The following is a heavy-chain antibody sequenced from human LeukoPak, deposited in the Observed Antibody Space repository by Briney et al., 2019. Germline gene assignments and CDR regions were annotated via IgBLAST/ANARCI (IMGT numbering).Heavy chain of an antibody. D-gene: IGHD4-17*01. CDR1: GYSISSGYY. CDR2: IYHSGST. Sequence: SETLSLTCTVSGYSISSGYYWGWIRQPPGKGLEWTGSIYHSGSTYYNPSLKSRVTISVDTSKNQFSLKLSSVTAADTAVYYCARDKNLPIPLDYGDYEEGYNWFGPWGQGTLVTVSS. V-gene: IGHV4-38-2*02. J-gene: IGHJ5*02. CDR3: ARDKNLPIPLDYGDYEEGYNWFGP.